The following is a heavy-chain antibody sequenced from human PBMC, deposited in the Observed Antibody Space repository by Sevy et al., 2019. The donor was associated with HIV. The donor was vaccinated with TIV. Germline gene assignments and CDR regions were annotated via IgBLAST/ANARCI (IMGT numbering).Heavy chain of an antibody. CDR1: EYDFATYW. D-gene: IGHD3-22*01. CDR2: INPGDSHT. J-gene: IGHJ4*02. V-gene: IGHV5-51*01. Sequence: GESLKISCKGSEYDFATYWIAWVRQMPGKGLEWIGIINPGDSHTRYSPSFQGQVTISVEKSINTAYVQWSSLKASDTAMYYCARHMDYRERSVYYHTFDYWGQGTLVTVSS. CDR3: ARHMDYRERSVYYHTFDY.